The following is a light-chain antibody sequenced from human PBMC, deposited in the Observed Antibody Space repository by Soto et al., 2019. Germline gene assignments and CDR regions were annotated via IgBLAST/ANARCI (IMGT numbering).Light chain of an antibody. J-gene: IGKJ4*01. CDR2: DAS. V-gene: IGKV1-33*01. CDR3: QLYNNPHP. CDR1: QNISNY. Sequence: EIQLHQSPSSLSASVGDRVTITCQASQNISNYLNWYQQKPEKAPKLLIYDASNLETGVPSRCSGSGSGTDFTFTISSLQHEDIATYYRQLYNNPHPFGRGTKVDIK.